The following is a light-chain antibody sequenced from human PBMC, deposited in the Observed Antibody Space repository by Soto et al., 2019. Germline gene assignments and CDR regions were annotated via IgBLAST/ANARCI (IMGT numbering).Light chain of an antibody. V-gene: IGLV2-14*01. CDR3: SSYTSSSLVV. J-gene: IGLJ2*01. Sequence: QSALTQPASVSGSPGQSITISCTGTSSDVGGYNYVSWYQQHPGKAPKFMIYEVSNRPSGVSNRFSGSKSGNTASLTISGLQAEDEADYYCSSYTSSSLVVFGGGTKLTVL. CDR1: SSDVGGYNY. CDR2: EVS.